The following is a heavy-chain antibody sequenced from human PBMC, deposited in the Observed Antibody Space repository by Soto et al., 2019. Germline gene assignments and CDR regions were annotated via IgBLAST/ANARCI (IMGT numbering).Heavy chain of an antibody. D-gene: IGHD6-19*01. CDR3: VRDGHSGWHFDS. V-gene: IGHV3-7*01. CDR1: GFTFSTYW. Sequence: HPGGSLRLSCEASGFTFSTYWMSWFRQAPGKGLEWVGNIKPDGSQRYIVDSVPGRFTTSRDNARNSVYLQMNSLRVEDTAVYYWVRDGHSGWHFDSWGQGALVT. CDR2: IKPDGSQR. J-gene: IGHJ4*02.